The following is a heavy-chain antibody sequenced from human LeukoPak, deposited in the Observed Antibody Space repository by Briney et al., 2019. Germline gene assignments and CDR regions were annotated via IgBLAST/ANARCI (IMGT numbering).Heavy chain of an antibody. J-gene: IGHJ4*02. Sequence: ASVKVSCKASGYTFTGYYMHWVRQAPGQGLEWMGWINPHTGGTNYAQKFQGRVTMTRDTSISTAYMELSRLRSDDTAVYYCARRAGSGWYFDYWGQGTLVTVSS. D-gene: IGHD6-19*01. CDR1: GYTFTGYY. CDR2: INPHTGGT. CDR3: ARRAGSGWYFDY. V-gene: IGHV1-2*02.